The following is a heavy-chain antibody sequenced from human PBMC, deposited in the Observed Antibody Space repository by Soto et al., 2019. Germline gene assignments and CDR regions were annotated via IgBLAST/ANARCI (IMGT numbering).Heavy chain of an antibody. J-gene: IGHJ6*02. CDR2: IYYSGST. D-gene: IGHD7-27*01. V-gene: IGHV4-31*03. CDR1: GGSISSGGYY. Sequence: QVQLQESGPGLVKPSQTLSLTCTVSGGSISSGGYYWSWIRQHPGKGLEWIGCIYYSGSTYYNPSLKSRVTISVDTSKNQFSLKLSSVTAADTAVYYCARDLGFPHPGGYYYYGMDVWGQGTTVTVSS. CDR3: ARDLGFPHPGGYYYYGMDV.